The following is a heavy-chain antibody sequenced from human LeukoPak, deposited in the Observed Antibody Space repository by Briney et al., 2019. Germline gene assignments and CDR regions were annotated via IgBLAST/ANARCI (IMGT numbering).Heavy chain of an antibody. CDR2: ISAGGTSM. Sequence: GGSLRLSCAAFGFTFSTYEMNWVRQAPGKGLEWVSYISAGGTSMYYADSVKGRFTISRDNAKNSLYLQMNSLRAEDTTVYYCARGGNYGYLWNAFDIWGQGTVVTVSS. J-gene: IGHJ3*02. CDR1: GFTFSTYE. V-gene: IGHV3-48*03. CDR3: ARGGNYGYLWNAFDI. D-gene: IGHD5-18*01.